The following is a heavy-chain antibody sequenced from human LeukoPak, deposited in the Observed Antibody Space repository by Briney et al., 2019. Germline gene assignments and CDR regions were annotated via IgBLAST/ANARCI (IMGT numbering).Heavy chain of an antibody. CDR2: MNPNSGNT. CDR1: GYTFTSYD. D-gene: IGHD2-21*02. CDR3: ARVWGIVVVTAMGDAFDI. J-gene: IGHJ3*02. Sequence: SVKVSCKASGYTFTSYDINWVRQATGQGLEWMGWMNPNSGNTGYAQKFQGRVTMTRNTSISTAYMELSSLRSEDTAVYYCARVWGIVVVTAMGDAFDIWGQGTMVTVSS. V-gene: IGHV1-8*01.